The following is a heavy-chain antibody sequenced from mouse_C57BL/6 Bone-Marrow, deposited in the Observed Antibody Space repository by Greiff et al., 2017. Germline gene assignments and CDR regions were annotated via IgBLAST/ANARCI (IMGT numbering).Heavy chain of an antibody. Sequence: VKLQESGAELVKPGASVKLSCKASGYTFTEYTIHWVKQRSGQGLEWIGWFYPGSGSIKYNEKFKDKATLTADKSSSTVYMELSRLTSEDSAVYFCARHGPLYDGYPAWFAYWGQGTLVTVSA. CDR2: FYPGSGSI. CDR3: ARHGPLYDGYPAWFAY. CDR1: GYTFTEYT. D-gene: IGHD2-3*01. J-gene: IGHJ3*01. V-gene: IGHV1-62-2*01.